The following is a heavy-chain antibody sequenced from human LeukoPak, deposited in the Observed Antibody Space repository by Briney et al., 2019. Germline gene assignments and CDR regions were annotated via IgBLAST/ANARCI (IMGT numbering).Heavy chain of an antibody. CDR1: GFTFSNYA. V-gene: IGHV3-23*01. CDR3: AKVQEMSTILPPFHY. CDR2: ISGSGGVT. Sequence: GGSLRLSCAASGFTFSNYAMSWVRQAPGKGLEWVSAISGSGGVTYYADSVKGRFTISRDNSKNTLYLQVDSLRAADTAVYYCAKVQEMSTILPPFHYWGQGTLVTVSS. D-gene: IGHD5-24*01. J-gene: IGHJ4*02.